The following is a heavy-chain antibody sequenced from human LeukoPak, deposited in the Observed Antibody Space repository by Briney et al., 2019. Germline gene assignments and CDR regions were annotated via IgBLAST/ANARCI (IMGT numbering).Heavy chain of an antibody. CDR2: IYYSGNT. V-gene: IGHV4-39*01. Sequence: SETLSLTCTVSGVSISSSSSYWGWIRQPPGKGLEWIGNIYYSGNTHYNPSLWSRVTISVDTSKNQFSLKLSSVTAADTAVYYCARHLYGSGSYQDSWGQGTLVTVSS. J-gene: IGHJ4*02. CDR3: ARHLYGSGSYQDS. D-gene: IGHD3-10*01. CDR1: GVSISSSSSY.